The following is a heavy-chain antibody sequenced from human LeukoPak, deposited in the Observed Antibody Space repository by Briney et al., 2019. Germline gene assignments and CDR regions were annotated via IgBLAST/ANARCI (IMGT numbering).Heavy chain of an antibody. Sequence: PGGSLRLFCAASGFTFSSYSMNWVRQAPGKGLEWVSSISSSSSYIYYADSVKGRFTISRDNAKNSLYLQMNSLRAEDTAVYYCARAASFYGSGSYDPDYWGQGTLVTVSS. CDR3: ARAASFYGSGSYDPDY. CDR1: GFTFSSYS. V-gene: IGHV3-21*01. CDR2: ISSSSSYI. J-gene: IGHJ4*02. D-gene: IGHD3-10*01.